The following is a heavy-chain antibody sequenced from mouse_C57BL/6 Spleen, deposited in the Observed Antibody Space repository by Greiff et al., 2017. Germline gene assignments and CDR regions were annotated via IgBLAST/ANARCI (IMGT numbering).Heavy chain of an antibody. CDR3: ARFFTTVVATGFDY. CDR1: GYAFSSSW. V-gene: IGHV1-82*01. CDR2: IYPGDGDT. D-gene: IGHD1-1*01. J-gene: IGHJ2*01. Sequence: LVESGPELVKPGASVKISCKASGYAFSSSWMNWVKQRPGKGLEWIGRIYPGDGDTNYNGKFKGKATLTADKSSSTAYMQLSSLTSEDSAVYFCARFFTTVVATGFDYWGQGTTLTVSS.